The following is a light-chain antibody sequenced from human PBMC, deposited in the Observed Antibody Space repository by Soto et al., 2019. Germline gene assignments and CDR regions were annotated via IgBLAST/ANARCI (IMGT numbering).Light chain of an antibody. J-gene: IGLJ1*01. CDR3: SSYTSSSSYV. Sequence: CVLTQPAAGYGAPGRWSAISCTGTSSDVGTYNSVSWYQQYPGKAPKLMIHDVSNRPSGVSDRFSGSKSGNTASLTISGLQSEDEADYYCSSYTSSSSYVFGSGTKVTVL. CDR1: SSDVGTYNS. CDR2: DVS. V-gene: IGLV2-14*01.